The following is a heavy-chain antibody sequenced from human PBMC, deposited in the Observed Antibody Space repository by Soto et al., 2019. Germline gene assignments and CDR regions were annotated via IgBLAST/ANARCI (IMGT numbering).Heavy chain of an antibody. CDR3: ARERIAASGSYYYYYGMDV. D-gene: IGHD6-13*01. V-gene: IGHV1-18*01. CDR2: ISAYNGNT. Sequence: GASVKVSCKASGYTFTSYGISWVRQAPGQGLEWMGWISAYNGNTNYAQKLQGRVTMTTDTSTSTAYMELRSLRSDDTAVYYCARERIAASGSYYYYYGMDVWGQGTTVTVSS. J-gene: IGHJ6*02. CDR1: GYTFTSYG.